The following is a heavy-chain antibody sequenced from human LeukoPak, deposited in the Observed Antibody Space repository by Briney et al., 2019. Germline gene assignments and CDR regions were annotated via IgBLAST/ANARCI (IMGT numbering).Heavy chain of an antibody. CDR2: INPNSGGT. Sequence: ASVKVSRKASGYTFTHYSIHWVRQAPGQGLEWMGWINPNSGGTNYAQIFQGRVTMTSDTSITTAYMELSRLRSDDTAVYYCARDLITLVRGFDFWGQGTLVTVSS. V-gene: IGHV1-2*02. CDR3: ARDLITLVRGFDF. CDR1: GYTFTHYS. D-gene: IGHD3-10*01. J-gene: IGHJ4*02.